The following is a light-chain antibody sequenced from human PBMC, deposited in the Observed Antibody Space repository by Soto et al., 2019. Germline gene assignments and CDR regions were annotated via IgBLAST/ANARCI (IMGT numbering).Light chain of an antibody. CDR1: SSDVGGYNY. Sequence: QYALTQPASVSGSPGQSITISCTGTSSDVGGYNYVSWYQQHPGKAPKLMIYDVSNRPSGVSNRFSGSKSGNTASLTISGLQAEDEADYYCSSDTSSSTRVVCGGGTKLTVL. CDR2: DVS. V-gene: IGLV2-14*01. J-gene: IGLJ2*01. CDR3: SSDTSSSTRVV.